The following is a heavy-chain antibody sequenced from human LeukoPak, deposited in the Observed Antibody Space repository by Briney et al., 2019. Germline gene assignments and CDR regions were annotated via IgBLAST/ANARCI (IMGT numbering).Heavy chain of an antibody. V-gene: IGHV1-18*01. D-gene: IGHD3-22*01. CDR3: ARDGGEYYYDSSSYSDY. CDR2: ISAYNGKT. Sequence: ASVKVSCRASGYTFSNYGITWVRQAPGQGPEWMGWISAYNGKTHYAQKFRGRVAMTTDTSTSTAYMELRSLRSDDAAVYYCARDGGEYYYDSSSYSDYWGQGTLVTVSS. CDR1: GYTFSNYG. J-gene: IGHJ4*02.